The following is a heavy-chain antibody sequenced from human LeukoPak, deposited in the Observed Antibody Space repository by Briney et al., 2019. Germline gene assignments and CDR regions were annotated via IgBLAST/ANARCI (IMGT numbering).Heavy chain of an antibody. D-gene: IGHD7-27*01. J-gene: IGHJ4*02. V-gene: IGHV4-34*01. Sequence: PSETLSLTCAVYGGSFSGYYWSWTRQPPGKGLEWIGEINHSGSTNYNPSLKSRVTISVDTSKNQFSLKLSSVTAADTAVYYCARGTRWGSMDRSDYWGQGTLVTVSS. CDR1: GGSFSGYY. CDR2: INHSGST. CDR3: ARGTRWGSMDRSDY.